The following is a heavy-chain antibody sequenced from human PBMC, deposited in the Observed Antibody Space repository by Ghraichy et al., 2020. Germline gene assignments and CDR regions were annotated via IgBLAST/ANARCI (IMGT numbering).Heavy chain of an antibody. V-gene: IGHV3-11*01. D-gene: IGHD6-13*01. Sequence: GGSLRLSCAASGFDFIDSYMHWIRQTPGRGLEWVSYISGHGSTRYYADSVKGRFTISRDNAKNSLFLQMNSLRAEDTAIYYCAREPAAGTYFYYGMDVWGQGTTVTVSS. CDR2: ISGHGSTR. J-gene: IGHJ6*02. CDR1: GFDFIDSY. CDR3: AREPAAGTYFYYGMDV.